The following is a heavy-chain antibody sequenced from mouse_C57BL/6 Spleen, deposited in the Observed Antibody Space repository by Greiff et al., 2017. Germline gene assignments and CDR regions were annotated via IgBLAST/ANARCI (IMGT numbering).Heavy chain of an antibody. CDR3: AREGGDWYFDV. J-gene: IGHJ1*03. CDR1: GYSFTGYY. Sequence: VQLKQSGPELVKPGASVKISCKASGYSFTGYYMNWVKQSPEKSLEWIGEINPSTGGTTYNQKFKAKATLTVDKSSSTAYMQLKSLTSEDSAVYYCAREGGDWYFDVWGTGTTVTVSS. CDR2: INPSTGGT. V-gene: IGHV1-42*01.